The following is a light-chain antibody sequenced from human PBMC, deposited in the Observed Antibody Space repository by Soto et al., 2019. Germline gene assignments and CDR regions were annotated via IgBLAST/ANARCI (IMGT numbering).Light chain of an antibody. Sequence: QSVLTQPPSVSGAPGQRVTISCTGSSSNIGTGYDVQWYQQLPGTAPKLLIYGNTNRPSGVPDRFSGSKSGTSASLAISGLQAEDEADYYCQSFDSGMSGSVFGGGTKLIVL. CDR2: GNT. CDR1: SSNIGTGYD. CDR3: QSFDSGMSGSV. V-gene: IGLV1-40*01. J-gene: IGLJ3*02.